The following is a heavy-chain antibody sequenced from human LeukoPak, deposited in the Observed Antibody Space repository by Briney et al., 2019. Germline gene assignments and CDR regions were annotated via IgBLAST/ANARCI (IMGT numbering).Heavy chain of an antibody. J-gene: IGHJ5*02. CDR3: SIDMVGATGERGFDT. CDR1: GFTFDDYA. Sequence: QPGGSLRLSCAASGFTFDDYAMHWVRQAPGKGLEWVSLISGDGGSTYYADSVKGRFTISRDNSKNSLYLQMNSLRTEDTALYYFSIDMVGATGERGFDTWGQGTLVTVSS. V-gene: IGHV3-43*02. CDR2: ISGDGGST. D-gene: IGHD1-26*01.